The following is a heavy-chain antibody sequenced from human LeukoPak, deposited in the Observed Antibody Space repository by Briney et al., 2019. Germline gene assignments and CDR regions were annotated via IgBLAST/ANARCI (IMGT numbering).Heavy chain of an antibody. D-gene: IGHD4-17*01. V-gene: IGHV3-74*01. CDR1: GFTFSSYW. CDR3: AGGDGDYADY. CDR2: INTGGSST. J-gene: IGHJ4*02. Sequence: QTGGSLILSCAASGFTFSSYWMHWVRQTPGKGLVWVSLINTGGSSTAYADSVRGRFTISRDNAKNTLYLQMNSLRAEDTAVYYCAGGDGDYADYWGQGTLVTVSS.